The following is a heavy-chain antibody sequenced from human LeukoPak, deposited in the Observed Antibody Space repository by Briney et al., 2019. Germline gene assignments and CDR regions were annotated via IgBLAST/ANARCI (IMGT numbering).Heavy chain of an antibody. D-gene: IGHD4-17*01. Sequence: PGGSLRLSCAASGFTFNNHAMSWVRQAPGKGLEWVSAISGGGGSTYYADSVKGRFTISRDNSNNTLYLQMNSLRAEDTAVYYCARETFYGDGDPHFDYWGQGTLVTVSS. J-gene: IGHJ4*02. CDR1: GFTFNNHA. V-gene: IGHV3-23*01. CDR2: ISGGGGST. CDR3: ARETFYGDGDPHFDY.